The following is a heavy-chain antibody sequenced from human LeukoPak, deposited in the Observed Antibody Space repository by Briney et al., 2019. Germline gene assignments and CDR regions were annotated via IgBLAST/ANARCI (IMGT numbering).Heavy chain of an antibody. CDR1: GYTFTSYY. Sequence: ASVTVSCTASGYTFTSYYMHWVRQAPGQGLEWMGIINPSGGSTSYAQKFQGRVTMTRDTSTSTVYMELSSLRSEDTAVYYCARVPGTAAGMVFWGQGTLVTVSS. CDR2: INPSGGST. V-gene: IGHV1-46*01. J-gene: IGHJ4*02. D-gene: IGHD6-13*01. CDR3: ARVPGTAAGMVF.